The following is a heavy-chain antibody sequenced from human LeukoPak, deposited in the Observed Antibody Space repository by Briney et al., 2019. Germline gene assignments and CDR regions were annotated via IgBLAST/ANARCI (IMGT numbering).Heavy chain of an antibody. CDR1: GFTFSIYA. J-gene: IGHJ4*02. D-gene: IGHD3-10*01. CDR2: ISGSGGRT. V-gene: IGHV3-23*01. CDR3: AKDGSSLLWFGELFTSFDY. Sequence: GGSLRLSCAASGFTFSIYAMSCVRQAPGTGLEWFSSISGSGGRTYYADSVKGRFTISRDNSKNTLYLQMSSLRDEDTAVYYCAKDGSSLLWFGELFTSFDYWGQGTMVTVSS.